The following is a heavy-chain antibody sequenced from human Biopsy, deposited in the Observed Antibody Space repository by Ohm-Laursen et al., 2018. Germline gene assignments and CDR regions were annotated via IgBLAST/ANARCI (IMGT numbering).Heavy chain of an antibody. J-gene: IGHJ6*02. CDR1: GFTFRDYY. D-gene: IGHD3-10*01. CDR3: ARPPWGHAYGCYNGMDV. CDR2: ITNSGGTV. Sequence: SLRLSCAASGFTFRDYYMIWICQPPGKGLERVSYITNSGGTVYYEDSVKGRFTVSRDNAKNSLYLQMDRLRAEDTAVYYCARPPWGHAYGCYNGMDVWGQGTTVIVSS. V-gene: IGHV3-11*01.